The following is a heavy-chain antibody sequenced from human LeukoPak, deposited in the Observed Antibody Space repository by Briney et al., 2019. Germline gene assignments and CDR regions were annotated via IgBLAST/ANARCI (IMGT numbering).Heavy chain of an antibody. CDR2: FNHNWGA. V-gene: IGHV4-34*01. Sequence: PSETLSLTCAVYGGSFSGYYWTWFRQPPGKGLEWIGEFNHNWGAKYNPSLKSRVTISVDKSKNQFSLKLSSVTAADTAVYYCARVYNWNSSGLGAPRDWGRGTLVTVSS. CDR3: ARVYNWNSSGLGAPRD. D-gene: IGHD1-7*01. CDR1: GGSFSGYY. J-gene: IGHJ4*02.